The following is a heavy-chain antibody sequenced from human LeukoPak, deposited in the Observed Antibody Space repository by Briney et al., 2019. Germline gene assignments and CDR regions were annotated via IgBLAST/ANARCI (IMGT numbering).Heavy chain of an antibody. CDR3: ARGPHDYVWGSFPFDY. J-gene: IGHJ4*02. Sequence: PSETLSLTCTVSGGSISSYYWSWIRQPPGKGLEWIAYIYYSGSTNYNPSLRSRVTISVDTSKNQFSLKVTSVTAADTAVYYCARGPHDYVWGSFPFDYWGQGTLVTVSS. V-gene: IGHV4-59*01. CDR1: GGSISSYY. D-gene: IGHD3-16*01. CDR2: IYYSGST.